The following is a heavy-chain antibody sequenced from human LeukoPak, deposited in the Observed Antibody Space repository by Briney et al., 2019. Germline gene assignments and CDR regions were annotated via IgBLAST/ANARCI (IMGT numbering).Heavy chain of an antibody. CDR3: ATLASYYDILTGYSDAFDI. CDR1: GYTFTSFG. J-gene: IGHJ3*02. CDR2: ISAYNGNT. V-gene: IGHV1-18*01. D-gene: IGHD3-9*01. Sequence: ASVKVSCKASGYTFTSFGISWVRQAPGQGLEWMGWISAYNGNTNYAQKLQGRVTMTTDTSTSTAYMELRSLRSDDTAVYYCATLASYYDILTGYSDAFDIWGQGTMVTVSS.